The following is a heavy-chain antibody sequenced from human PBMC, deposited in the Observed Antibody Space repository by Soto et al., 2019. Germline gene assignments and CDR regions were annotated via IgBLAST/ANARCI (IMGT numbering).Heavy chain of an antibody. CDR1: GFTFSSYG. D-gene: IGHD4-17*01. Sequence: VGSLRLSCAASGFTFSSYGMHWVRQAPGKGLEWVAVISYDGSNKYYADSVKGRFTISRDNSKNTLYLQMNSLRAEDTAVYYCAKNPRDGDVYFDYWGQGTLVTVSS. CDR3: AKNPRDGDVYFDY. V-gene: IGHV3-30*18. J-gene: IGHJ4*02. CDR2: ISYDGSNK.